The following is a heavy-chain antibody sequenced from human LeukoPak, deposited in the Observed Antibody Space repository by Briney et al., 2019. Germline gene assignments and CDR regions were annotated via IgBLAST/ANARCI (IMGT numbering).Heavy chain of an antibody. J-gene: IGHJ6*03. Sequence: SETLSLTCTVSGGSISSYYWSWIRQPAGKGLEWIGRIYTSRSTNYNPSLKSRVTMSVDTSKNQFSLKLSSVTAAGTAVYYCAREELLVLHDDYYYYYMDVWGKGTTVTVSS. D-gene: IGHD6-19*01. CDR3: AREELLVLHDDYYYYYMDV. V-gene: IGHV4-4*07. CDR2: IYTSRST. CDR1: GGSISSYY.